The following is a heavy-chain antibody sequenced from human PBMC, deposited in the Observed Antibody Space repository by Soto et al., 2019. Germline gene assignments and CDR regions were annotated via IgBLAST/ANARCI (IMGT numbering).Heavy chain of an antibody. CDR1: GFTFSSYA. Sequence: QVQLVESGGGVVQPGRSLRLSCAASGFTFSSYALHWVRQAPGRGLEWVALISFDGNNKYYANSVKGRFTISRDNSKNTLYLQMSSLRAEDTDVYYCGRFSSTSCHLGADYWGQGTLVTVSS. D-gene: IGHD2-2*01. J-gene: IGHJ4*02. CDR3: GRFSSTSCHLGADY. V-gene: IGHV3-30-3*01. CDR2: ISFDGNNK.